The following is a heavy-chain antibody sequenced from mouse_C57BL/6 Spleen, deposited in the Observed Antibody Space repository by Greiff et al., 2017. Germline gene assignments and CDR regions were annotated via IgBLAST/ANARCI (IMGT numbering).Heavy chain of an antibody. V-gene: IGHV1-42*01. CDR3: ARKLTGTPYFDY. Sequence: EVQLQESGPELVKPGASVKISCKASGYSFTGYYMNWVKQSPEKSLEWIGEINPSTGGTTYNQKFKAKATLTVDKSSSTAYMQLKSLTSEDSAVYYCARKLTGTPYFDYWGQGTTLTVSS. J-gene: IGHJ2*01. CDR1: GYSFTGYY. D-gene: IGHD4-1*01. CDR2: INPSTGGT.